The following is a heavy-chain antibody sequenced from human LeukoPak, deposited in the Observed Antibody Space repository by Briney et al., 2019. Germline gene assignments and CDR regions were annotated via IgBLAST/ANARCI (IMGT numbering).Heavy chain of an antibody. Sequence: ASVKVSCKASGYTFTSYYMHWVRQAPGQGLEWMGIINPSGGSTSYAQKFQGRVTMTRDTSTSTVYMELSSLRSEDTAVYYCARIPSSSWYGVYFDYWGQGTLVTVSS. J-gene: IGHJ4*02. CDR2: INPSGGST. V-gene: IGHV1-46*01. D-gene: IGHD6-13*01. CDR1: GYTFTSYY. CDR3: ARIPSSSWYGVYFDY.